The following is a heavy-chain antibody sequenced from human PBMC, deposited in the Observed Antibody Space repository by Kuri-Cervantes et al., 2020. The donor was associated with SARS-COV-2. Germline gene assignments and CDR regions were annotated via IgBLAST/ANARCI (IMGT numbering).Heavy chain of an antibody. Sequence: SLKISCAASGFTFRDHYMDWVRQAPGKGLEWVCRARNKANSFITEYAASVKGRFTISRDNSKNSLDLQMNSLKTEDTAVYYCASNIEVTAPALDYWGQGTLVTVSS. J-gene: IGHJ4*02. CDR3: ASNIEVTAPALDY. CDR2: ARNKANSFIT. D-gene: IGHD6-19*01. CDR1: GFTFRDHY. V-gene: IGHV3-72*01.